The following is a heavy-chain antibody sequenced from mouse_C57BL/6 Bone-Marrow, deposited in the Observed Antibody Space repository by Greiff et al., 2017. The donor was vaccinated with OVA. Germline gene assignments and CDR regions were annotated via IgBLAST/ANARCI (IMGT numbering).Heavy chain of an antibody. CDR1: GYSITSGYY. V-gene: IGHV3-6*01. J-gene: IGHJ1*03. Sequence: EVQLVESGPGLVKPSQSLSLTCSVTGYSITSGYYWNWIRQFPGNKLEWMGYISYDGSNNYNPSLKNRISITRDTSKNQFFLKLNSVTTEDTATYYCARDHYYGSSYWYLDVWGTGTTVTVSS. CDR2: ISYDGSN. D-gene: IGHD1-1*01. CDR3: ARDHYYGSSYWYLDV.